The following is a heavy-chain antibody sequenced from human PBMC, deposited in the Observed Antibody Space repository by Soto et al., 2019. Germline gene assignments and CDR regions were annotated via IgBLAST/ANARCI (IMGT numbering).Heavy chain of an antibody. J-gene: IGHJ5*02. CDR3: AKDDWFDP. CDR1: GFTFSNYA. Sequence: PGGSLRLSCAASGFTFSNYAMTWVRQAPGKGLGWVSALSGSGGSAYYADSVKGRFTISRDNSKNTLYLQMNSLRAEDTAVYYCAKDDWFDPWGQGTLVTVSS. V-gene: IGHV3-23*01. CDR2: LSGSGGSA.